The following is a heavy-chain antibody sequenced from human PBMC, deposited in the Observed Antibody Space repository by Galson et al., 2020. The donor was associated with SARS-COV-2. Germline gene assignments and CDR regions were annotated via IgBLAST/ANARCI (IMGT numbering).Heavy chain of an antibody. V-gene: IGHV4-39*01. CDR3: ARLDYTRYFGY. CDR2: IYYSGST. CDR1: GGSISSSGYL. D-gene: IGHD4-4*01. Sequence: SEPLSLTCTVSGGSISSSGYLWGWIRQPPGKGLEWIGSIYYSGSTYYNPSLKSRVTISVDTSKRQFSRKLTSVTASDTAVYYCARLDYTRYFGYWGQGTLVTVSS. J-gene: IGHJ4*02.